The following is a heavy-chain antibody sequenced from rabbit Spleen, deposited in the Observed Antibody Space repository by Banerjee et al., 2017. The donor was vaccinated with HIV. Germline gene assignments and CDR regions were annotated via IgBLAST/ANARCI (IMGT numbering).Heavy chain of an antibody. V-gene: IGHV1S45*01. CDR3: AREDVGGSYSL. CDR1: GFSFSDRDV. J-gene: IGHJ4*01. D-gene: IGHD1-1*01. Sequence: QEQLEESGGGLVKPEGSLTLTCKASGFSFSDRDVMCWVRQAPGKGLEWIGCIDPVFGITYYANWVSGRFSISRENAQNTVFLQMTSLTAADTATYFCAREDVGGSYSLWGPGTLVTVS. CDR2: IDPVFGIT.